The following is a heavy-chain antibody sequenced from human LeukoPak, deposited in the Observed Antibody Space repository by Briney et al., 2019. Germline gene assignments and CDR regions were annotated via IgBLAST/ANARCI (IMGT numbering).Heavy chain of an antibody. CDR2: ISAYNGNT. V-gene: IGHV1-18*01. CDR1: GCTFTSYG. Sequence: GASVKVSCKASGCTFTSYGISWVRQAPGQGLEWMGWISAYNGNTNYAQKLQGRVTMTTDTSTSTAYMELRSLRSDDTAVYYCARAMVRGVMGPRYDYWGQGTLVTVSS. J-gene: IGHJ4*02. D-gene: IGHD3-10*01. CDR3: ARAMVRGVMGPRYDY.